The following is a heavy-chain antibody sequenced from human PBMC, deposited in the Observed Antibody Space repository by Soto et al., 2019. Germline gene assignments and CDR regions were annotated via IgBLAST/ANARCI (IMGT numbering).Heavy chain of an antibody. Sequence: GGSLRLSCAASGFTFSSYSMNWVRQAPGKGLEWVSYISSSSSTIYYADSVKGRFTISRDNAKNSLYLQMNSLRAEDTAVYYCARLKDGYCSGGRCYSEAFDSWGQGTMVTFSS. CDR1: GFTFSSYS. D-gene: IGHD2-15*01. J-gene: IGHJ3*02. CDR2: ISSSSSTI. V-gene: IGHV3-48*01. CDR3: ARLKDGYCSGGRCYSEAFDS.